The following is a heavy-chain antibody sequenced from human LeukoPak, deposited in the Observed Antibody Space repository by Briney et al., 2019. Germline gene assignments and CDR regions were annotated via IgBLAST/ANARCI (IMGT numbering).Heavy chain of an antibody. D-gene: IGHD1-26*01. CDR1: EFTFRSNA. J-gene: IGHJ5*01. CDR2: ISGSGGST. CDR3: AKDSSSSYYFDS. V-gene: IGHV3-23*01. Sequence: GGSLRLSCAASEFTFRSNAMSVDRQAPGKGLEWVSAISGSGGSTYYADSVKGRFTISRDNSKNTLFLQMNSLRAEDTVVYYCAKDSSSSYYFDSWGQGTLVTVSS.